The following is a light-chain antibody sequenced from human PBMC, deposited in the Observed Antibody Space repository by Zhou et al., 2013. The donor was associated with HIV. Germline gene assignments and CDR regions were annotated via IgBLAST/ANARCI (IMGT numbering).Light chain of an antibody. CDR1: QSISSGH. V-gene: IGKV3-15*01. Sequence: EIVLTQSPGTLSLSPGERAALSCRASQSISSGHLAWYQQRLGQAPRLLIFATNIRAAGVPARFSGSGSGREFTLTISSLQSEDVGVYYCQHYDKWPPTFGPGTQVEIK. J-gene: IGKJ1*01. CDR3: QHYDKWPPT. CDR2: ATN.